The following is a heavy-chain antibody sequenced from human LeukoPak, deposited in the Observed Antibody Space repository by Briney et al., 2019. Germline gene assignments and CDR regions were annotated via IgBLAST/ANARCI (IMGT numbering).Heavy chain of an antibody. Sequence: SETLSPTCTVSGGSISSSSYYWGWIRQPPGKGLEWIGSIYYSGSTYYNPSLKSRVTISVDTSKNQFSLKLSSVTAADTAVYYCARHGMVRSYWYFDLWGRGTLVTVSS. CDR2: IYYSGST. CDR1: GGSISSSSYY. CDR3: ARHGMVRSYWYFDL. V-gene: IGHV4-39*01. D-gene: IGHD3-10*01. J-gene: IGHJ2*01.